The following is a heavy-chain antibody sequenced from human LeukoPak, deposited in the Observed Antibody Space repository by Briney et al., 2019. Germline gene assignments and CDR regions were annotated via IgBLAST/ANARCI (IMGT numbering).Heavy chain of an antibody. V-gene: IGHV1-46*01. J-gene: IGHJ4*02. CDR1: GYTFTSYY. CDR3: ASAARYDYSFAY. CDR2: INPSGGST. Sequence: ASVKVSCKASGYTFTSYYMHWVRQAPGQGLEWMGIINPSGGSTSDAQKFQGRVAMTRDMSTSTVYMELSSLRSEDTAVYYCASAARYDYSFAYWGQGTLVTVSS. D-gene: IGHD5-12*01.